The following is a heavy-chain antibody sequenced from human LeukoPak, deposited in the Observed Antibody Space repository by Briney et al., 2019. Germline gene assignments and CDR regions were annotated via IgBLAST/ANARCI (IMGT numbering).Heavy chain of an antibody. Sequence: GGSLRLSCAASGFTFSSYTMSWVRQAPGKGLEWVSAISGSGVNTYYADSVKGRFTISSDNSKNTLYLQTNSLRAEDTAIYYCAKEGYGSGSYLYNWGQGTLVTVSS. V-gene: IGHV3-23*01. CDR3: AKEGYGSGSYLYN. CDR2: ISGSGVNT. CDR1: GFTFSSYT. D-gene: IGHD3-10*01. J-gene: IGHJ4*02.